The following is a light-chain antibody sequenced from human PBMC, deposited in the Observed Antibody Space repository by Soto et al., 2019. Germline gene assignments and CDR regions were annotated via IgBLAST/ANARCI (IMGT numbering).Light chain of an antibody. CDR3: SSYTNKSTWV. Sequence: QSVLTQPASVSGSPGQSITISCTGTSSDVGGYNFVSWYQQYPGKAPKLMIYEVINRPSGVSNRFSGSKSGNTASLTISGLQAEDEAVYYCSSYTNKSTWVFGGGTKVTVL. V-gene: IGLV2-14*01. J-gene: IGLJ3*02. CDR1: SSDVGGYNF. CDR2: EVI.